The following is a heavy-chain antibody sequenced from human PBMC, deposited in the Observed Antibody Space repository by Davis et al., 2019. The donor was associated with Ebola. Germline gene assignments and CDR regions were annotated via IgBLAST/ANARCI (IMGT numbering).Heavy chain of an antibody. J-gene: IGHJ5*02. CDR1: GFTFSNSA. CDR3: AAWVIGYCTTYSCYTSYNWFDP. D-gene: IGHD2-2*01. Sequence: SVKVSCKASGFTFSNSAVQWMRQARGQRLEWIGWIVVGSGNRLYSPKFQERVTITGDMSTSTAYMDLNSLRSEDTAVYYCAAWVIGYCTTYSCYTSYNWFDPWGQGSLVTVSS. V-gene: IGHV1-58*01. CDR2: IVVGSGNR.